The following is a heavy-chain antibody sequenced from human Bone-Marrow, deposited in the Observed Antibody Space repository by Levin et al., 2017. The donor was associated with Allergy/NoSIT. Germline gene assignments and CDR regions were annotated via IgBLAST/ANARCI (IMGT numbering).Heavy chain of an antibody. V-gene: IGHV3-11*01. Sequence: GESLKISCAASGFTFSDYYMSWIRQAPGKGLEWVSYISGSSSVIKYADSVKGRLTISRDNAKNALYLQMNGLRAEDTAVYYCARVISGSLGDCWGQGTLVTVPS. CDR1: GFTFSDYY. CDR3: ARVISGSLGDC. CDR2: ISGSSSVI. D-gene: IGHD1-26*01. J-gene: IGHJ4*02.